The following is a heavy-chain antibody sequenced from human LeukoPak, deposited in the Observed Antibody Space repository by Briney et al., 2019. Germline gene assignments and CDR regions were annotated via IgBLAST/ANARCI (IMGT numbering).Heavy chain of an antibody. CDR1: GFTFSSYA. CDR2: ISGSGYNS. V-gene: IGHV3-23*01. Sequence: GGSLRLSCAASGFTFSSYAMTWVHQAPGKGLEWVSAISGSGYNSYYADSVKGRFTISRDNSKNTLFLQMNSLRGEDTAIYYCAKWMVRRDFWSGAFDIWGQGTMVTV. J-gene: IGHJ3*02. D-gene: IGHD3-3*01. CDR3: AKWMVRRDFWSGAFDI.